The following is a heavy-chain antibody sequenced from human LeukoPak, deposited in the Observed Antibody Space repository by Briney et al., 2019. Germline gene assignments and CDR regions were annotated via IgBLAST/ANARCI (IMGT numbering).Heavy chain of an antibody. D-gene: IGHD3-3*01. Sequence: SETLSLTCAVSGYSISSGYYWGWIRQPPGKGLEWIGSIYHSGSTYYNPSLKSRVTISVDTSKNQFSLKLSSVTAADTAVYYCARVVTIFGVVRVYWGQGTLVTVSS. J-gene: IGHJ4*02. CDR3: ARVVTIFGVVRVY. V-gene: IGHV4-38-2*01. CDR1: GYSISSGYY. CDR2: IYHSGST.